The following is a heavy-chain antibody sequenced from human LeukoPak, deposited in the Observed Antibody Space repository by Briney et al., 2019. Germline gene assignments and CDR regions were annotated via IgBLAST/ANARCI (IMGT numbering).Heavy chain of an antibody. D-gene: IGHD1-7*01. CDR3: ARGQGAFNWNYEGGTNPFDI. J-gene: IGHJ3*02. CDR2: IIPIFGTA. V-gene: IGHV1-69*06. CDR1: VGTFNINA. Sequence: ASVSVSYKASVGTFNINAISWVRQAPGQGREWMGGIIPIFGTANYAQKFQGRVTITADKSTSTAYMELSSLRSEDTAVYYCARGQGAFNWNYEGGTNPFDIWGQGPMVTVSS.